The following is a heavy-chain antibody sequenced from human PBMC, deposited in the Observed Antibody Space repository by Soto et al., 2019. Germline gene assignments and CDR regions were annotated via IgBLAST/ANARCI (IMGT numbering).Heavy chain of an antibody. Sequence: KTSETLSLTCAVSGDSISSSVWWTWVRQPLGKGLEWIGEVFHTGNTNYNPSLKSRVTMSVDKSTNEFSLKVTSVTAADTAIYYCARKAWVRFDYWGQGALVTVSS. CDR2: VFHTGNT. CDR3: ARKAWVRFDY. CDR1: GDSISSSVW. J-gene: IGHJ4*02. D-gene: IGHD7-27*01. V-gene: IGHV4-4*02.